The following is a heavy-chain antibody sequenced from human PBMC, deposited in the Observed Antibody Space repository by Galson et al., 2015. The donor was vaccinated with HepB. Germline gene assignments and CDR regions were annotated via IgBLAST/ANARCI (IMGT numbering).Heavy chain of an antibody. CDR3: ARVPRFTPRALYYYGMDV. J-gene: IGHJ6*02. Sequence: SLRLSCAASGFTFSDYYMSWIRQAPGKGLEWVSYISSSSSYTNYADSVKGRFTISRDNAKNSLYLQMNSMRAEDTAVYYCARVPRFTPRALYYYGMDVWGQGTTVTVSS. V-gene: IGHV3-11*06. CDR2: ISSSSSYT. CDR1: GFTFSDYY.